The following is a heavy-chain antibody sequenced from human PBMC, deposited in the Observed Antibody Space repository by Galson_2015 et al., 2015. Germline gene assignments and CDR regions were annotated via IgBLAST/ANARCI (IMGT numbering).Heavy chain of an antibody. Sequence: QSGAEVKKPGESLRISCKGSGSSFTSYWISWVRQMPGKGLEWMGRIDPSDSYTNYSPSFQGHVTISADKSISTAYLQWSSLKASDTAMYYCATIAAAGGYYYYGMDVWGQGTTVTVSS. CDR3: ATIAAAGGYYYYGMDV. V-gene: IGHV5-10-1*01. D-gene: IGHD6-13*01. CDR2: IDPSDSYT. CDR1: GSSFTSYW. J-gene: IGHJ6*02.